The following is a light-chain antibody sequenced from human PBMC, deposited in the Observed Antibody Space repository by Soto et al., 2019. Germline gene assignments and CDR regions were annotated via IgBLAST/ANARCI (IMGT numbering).Light chain of an antibody. CDR3: QQRGIWL. CDR1: QSVGYY. J-gene: IGKJ2*01. V-gene: IGKV3-11*01. CDR2: DAS. Sequence: ESVLTQSPGTLSLSPGETATLSCSASQSVGYYLAWYQQKPGQPPRLLIYDASNRTTGVPARFSGSGSGTDCTLTISSLAPEELAVYYCQQRGIWLFGQGTKLEI.